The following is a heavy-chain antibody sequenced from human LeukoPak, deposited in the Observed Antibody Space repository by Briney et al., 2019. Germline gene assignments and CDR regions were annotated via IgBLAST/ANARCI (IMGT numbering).Heavy chain of an antibody. D-gene: IGHD3-10*01. V-gene: IGHV4-34*01. CDR3: ARRKAYYYGSGSYSGYYYYYYMDV. CDR2: INHSGST. CDR1: GGSFSGYY. J-gene: IGHJ6*03. Sequence: SETLSLTCAVYGGSFSGYYWSWIRQPPGKGLEWIGEINHSGSTNYNPSLKSRVTISVDTSKNQFSLKLSSVTAADTAVYYCARRKAYYYGSGSYSGYYYYYYMDVWAKGTTVTVSS.